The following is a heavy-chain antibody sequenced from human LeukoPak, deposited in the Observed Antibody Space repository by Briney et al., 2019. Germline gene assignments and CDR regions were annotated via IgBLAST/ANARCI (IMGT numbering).Heavy chain of an antibody. CDR3: AADRSHPRYSYGTHYYGMDV. V-gene: IGHV1-58*01. CDR2: IVVGSGNT. Sequence: SVKVSCKASGFTFTSSAVQWVRQARGQRLEWIGWIVVGSGNTNYAQKFQERVTITRDMSTSTAYMELSSLRSEDTAVYCCAADRSHPRYSYGTHYYGMDVWGKGTTVTVSS. CDR1: GFTFTSSA. J-gene: IGHJ6*04. D-gene: IGHD5-18*01.